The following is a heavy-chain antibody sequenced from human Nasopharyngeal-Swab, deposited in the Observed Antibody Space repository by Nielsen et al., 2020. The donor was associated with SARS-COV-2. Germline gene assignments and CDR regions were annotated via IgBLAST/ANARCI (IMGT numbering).Heavy chain of an antibody. V-gene: IGHV4-39*01. CDR3: AGQRGDLRLGFYYSDDMDV. J-gene: IGHJ6*02. CDR2: IYYSGST. Sequence: SETLSPTCTLSGGSISSSSYYWGWTRQPPGKGLEWIGSIYYSGSTYYNPSLKSRVTITVDTSKNQFTLKLSSGTAADTAVYYCAGQRGDLRLGFYYSDDMDVWGQGTTVTVSS. CDR1: GGSISSSSYY. D-gene: IGHD2-21*01.